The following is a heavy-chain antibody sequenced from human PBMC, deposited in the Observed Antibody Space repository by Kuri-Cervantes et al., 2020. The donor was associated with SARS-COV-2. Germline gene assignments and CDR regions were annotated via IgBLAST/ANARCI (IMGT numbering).Heavy chain of an antibody. CDR1: GYSFTSYW. D-gene: IGHD3-22*01. V-gene: IGHV5-10-1*01. CDR3: ARHDYDSSGYYYVYYGMDV. CDR2: IDPSDSYT. J-gene: IGHJ6*02. Sequence: GGSLRLSCKGSGYSFTSYWISWVRQMPGKGLEWMGRIDPSDSYTNYSPSFQGHVTISADKSISTAYLQWSSLKASDTAMYYCARHDYDSSGYYYVYYGMDVWSQGTTVTVSS.